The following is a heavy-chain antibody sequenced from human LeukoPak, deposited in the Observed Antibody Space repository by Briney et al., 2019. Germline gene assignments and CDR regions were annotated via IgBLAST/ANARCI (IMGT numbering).Heavy chain of an antibody. V-gene: IGHV4-59*08. CDR1: GVSMRTYY. D-gene: IGHD6-19*01. Sequence: SETLSLTCTVSGVSMRTYYWSWIRQPPGKGLEWIGYVSYSGNTDYSPSLKSRLTISIDTSETQFSLKLTSVTAADTAIYYCASQGSDSGWFYFWGQGTLVTVSS. J-gene: IGHJ4*02. CDR2: VSYSGNT. CDR3: ASQGSDSGWFYF.